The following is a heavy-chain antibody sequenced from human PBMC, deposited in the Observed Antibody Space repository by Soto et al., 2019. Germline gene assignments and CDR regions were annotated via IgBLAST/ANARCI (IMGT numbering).Heavy chain of an antibody. CDR2: IYYSGST. Sequence: SETLSLTCTVSGGSISSYYWSWIRQPPGKGLEWIGYIYYSGSTNYNPSLKSRVAISVDTSKNQFSLKLSSVTAADTAVYYCARAYYDFWSGYGGGNAFDIWGQGTMVTVS. J-gene: IGHJ3*02. V-gene: IGHV4-59*01. CDR3: ARAYYDFWSGYGGGNAFDI. D-gene: IGHD3-3*01. CDR1: GGSISSYY.